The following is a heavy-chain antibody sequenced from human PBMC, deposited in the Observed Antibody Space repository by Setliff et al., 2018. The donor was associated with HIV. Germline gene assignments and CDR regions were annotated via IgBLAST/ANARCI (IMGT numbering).Heavy chain of an antibody. CDR3: ARGRNFWSDYYHYYYMDV. D-gene: IGHD3-3*01. Sequence: LSLTCTVSGGSMNSENNHWGWFRQPAGKGLEWIGRFTNRGSTDYNPSLKSRVTISADTSKNQFSLKLSSVTAADTAVYYCARGRNFWSDYYHYYYMDVWGKGTMVTVSS. CDR2: FTNRGST. V-gene: IGHV4-61*02. J-gene: IGHJ6*03. CDR1: GGSMNSENNH.